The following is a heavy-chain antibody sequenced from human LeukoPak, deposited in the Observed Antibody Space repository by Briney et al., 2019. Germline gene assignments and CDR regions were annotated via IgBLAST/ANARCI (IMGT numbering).Heavy chain of an antibody. Sequence: PGGSLRLSCAASGFTFSTHTMRWVRQATGKGLEWVSSISESGDNTYYGDSVKGRFTISRDNSKNTLYLHMNNLRVEDTAVYYCARREDAWGAFDHWGQGTLVTVSS. D-gene: IGHD3-16*01. CDR2: ISESGDNT. CDR1: GFTFSTHT. CDR3: ARREDAWGAFDH. J-gene: IGHJ4*02. V-gene: IGHV3-23*01.